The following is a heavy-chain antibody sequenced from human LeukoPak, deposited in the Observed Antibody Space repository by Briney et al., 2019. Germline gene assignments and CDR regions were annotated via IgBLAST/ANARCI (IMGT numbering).Heavy chain of an antibody. V-gene: IGHV3-21*01. CDR1: RFTFSSYD. CDR2: ISSYSSYI. Sequence: GGSLRLSCAASRFTFSSYDMNWVRQAPGKGLEWVSSISSYSSYIYYADSVKGRFTISRDNAKNSLYLQMNSLRAEDTAVYYCARENYYGSGSGDYYYYYMDVWGKGTTVTVSS. D-gene: IGHD3-10*01. CDR3: ARENYYGSGSGDYYYYYMDV. J-gene: IGHJ6*03.